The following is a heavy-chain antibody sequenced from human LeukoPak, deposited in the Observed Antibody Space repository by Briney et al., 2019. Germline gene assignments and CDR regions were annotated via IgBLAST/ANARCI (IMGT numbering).Heavy chain of an antibody. Sequence: GGSLRLSCAASGFTFSSYSMNWVRQAPGKGLEWVSYISSSSSTIYYADSVKGRFTISRDSAKNSLYLQMNSLRAEDTAVYYCARGGYGDYGDYWGQGTLVTVSS. J-gene: IGHJ4*02. D-gene: IGHD4-17*01. V-gene: IGHV3-48*01. CDR3: ARGGYGDYGDY. CDR1: GFTFSSYS. CDR2: ISSSSSTI.